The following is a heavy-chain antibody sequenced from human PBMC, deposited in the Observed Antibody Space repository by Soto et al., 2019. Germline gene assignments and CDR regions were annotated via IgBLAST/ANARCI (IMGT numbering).Heavy chain of an antibody. J-gene: IGHJ5*02. CDR1: GYTFTNND. V-gene: IGHV1-8*02. CDR2: XXPXXGXT. CDR3: ARMESFGSLNWFDP. D-gene: IGHD5-18*01. Sequence: ASVKVSCKASGYTFTNNDVSWVRQATGQGVEWXGWXXPXXGXTXXXQXXXGRVTMTRDISIATAYMELNSLTSEDTAIYYCARMESFGSLNWFDPWGQGTLVTVSS.